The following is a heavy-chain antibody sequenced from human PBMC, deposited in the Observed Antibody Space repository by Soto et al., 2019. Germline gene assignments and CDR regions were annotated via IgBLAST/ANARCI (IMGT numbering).Heavy chain of an antibody. J-gene: IGHJ5*02. V-gene: IGHV1-69*06. D-gene: IGHD2-15*01. CDR2: IIPIFGTA. Sequence: SVKVSCKASGGTFSSYAISWVRQAPGQGLEWMGGIIPIFGTANYAQKFQGRVTITADKSTSTAYMGLSSLRSEDTAVYYCARERYCSGGSCYRWFDPWGQGTLVTVSS. CDR1: GGTFSSYA. CDR3: ARERYCSGGSCYRWFDP.